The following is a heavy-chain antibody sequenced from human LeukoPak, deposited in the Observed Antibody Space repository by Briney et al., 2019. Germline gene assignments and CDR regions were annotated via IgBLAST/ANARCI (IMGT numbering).Heavy chain of an antibody. CDR1: GGSISSYY. J-gene: IGHJ4*02. CDR2: IYYSGST. CDR3: ARAHYNYSRNFDY. D-gene: IGHD5-12*01. V-gene: IGHV4-59*01. Sequence: SETLSLTCTVSGGSISSYYWSWTRQPPGKGLEWIGYIYYSGSTNYNPSLKGRVTISVDTSKNQFSLKLSSVTAADTAVYYCARAHYNYSRNFDYWGQGTLVTVSS.